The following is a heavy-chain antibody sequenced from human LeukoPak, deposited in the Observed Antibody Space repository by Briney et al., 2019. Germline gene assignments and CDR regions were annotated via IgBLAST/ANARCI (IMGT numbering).Heavy chain of an antibody. CDR2: ISGSGGRT. CDR1: GFTFSSYG. V-gene: IGHV3-23*01. CDR3: AKGGATVTRYVDQ. Sequence: GGSLRLSCGASGFTFSSYGMSWVRQTPGKGLEWVSGISGSGGRTYYADSVKGRFTISRDNSKNAVYLQMNSLRTEDTAVYYCAKGGATVTRYVDQWGQGTLVTVSS. J-gene: IGHJ4*02. D-gene: IGHD4-17*01.